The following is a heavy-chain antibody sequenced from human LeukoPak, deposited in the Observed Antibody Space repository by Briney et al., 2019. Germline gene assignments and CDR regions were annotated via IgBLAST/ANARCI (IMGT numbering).Heavy chain of an antibody. V-gene: IGHV4-59*01. CDR1: GGSISSYY. Sequence: SETLSLTCTVSGGSISSYYWSWIRQPPGKGLEWIGYIYYSGSTNYNPSLKSRVTISVDTSKNQFSLKLSSVTAADTAVYYCARNRYDFSYWGQGTLVTVSS. CDR2: IYYSGST. D-gene: IGHD3-3*01. CDR3: ARNRYDFSY. J-gene: IGHJ4*02.